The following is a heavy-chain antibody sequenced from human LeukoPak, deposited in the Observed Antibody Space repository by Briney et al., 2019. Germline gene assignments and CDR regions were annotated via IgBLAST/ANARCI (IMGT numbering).Heavy chain of an antibody. Sequence: ASVKVSFTASGYTFTSYGISWVRQAPGQGLEWMGWISAYNGNTNYAQKLQGRVTMTTDTSTSTAYMELRSLRSDDTAVYYCARAPYYYDSSGYYPPPDYWGQGTLVTVSS. CDR1: GYTFTSYG. J-gene: IGHJ4*02. V-gene: IGHV1-18*01. CDR2: ISAYNGNT. D-gene: IGHD3-22*01. CDR3: ARAPYYYDSSGYYPPPDY.